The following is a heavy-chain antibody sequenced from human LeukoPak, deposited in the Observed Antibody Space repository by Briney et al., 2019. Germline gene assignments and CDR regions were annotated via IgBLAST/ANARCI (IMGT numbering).Heavy chain of an antibody. J-gene: IGHJ4*02. Sequence: GGSLRLSCAASGFTLSSYAMNWVRQAPGKGLEWVSGISGSGSAYYADSVKGRFSISRDKSKNTVYLQMDSLRAEDTAVYYCAKRGAEVGASVAPGDYWGQGTLLTVSS. D-gene: IGHD1-26*01. CDR1: GFTLSSYA. CDR2: ISGSGSA. CDR3: AKRGAEVGASVAPGDY. V-gene: IGHV3-23*01.